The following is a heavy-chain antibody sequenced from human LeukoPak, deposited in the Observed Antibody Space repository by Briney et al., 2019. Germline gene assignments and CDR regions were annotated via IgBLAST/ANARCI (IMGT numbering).Heavy chain of an antibody. Sequence: SETLSLTCTVSGGSISSSSYYWGWIRQPPGKGLEWIGSIYYSGSTYYNPSLKSRVTISVDTSKNQFSLKLSSVTAADTAVYYCARHRVLKPVDYWGQGTLVTVSS. CDR3: ARHRVLKPVDY. D-gene: IGHD3-3*01. J-gene: IGHJ4*02. V-gene: IGHV4-39*01. CDR2: IYYSGST. CDR1: GGSISSSSYY.